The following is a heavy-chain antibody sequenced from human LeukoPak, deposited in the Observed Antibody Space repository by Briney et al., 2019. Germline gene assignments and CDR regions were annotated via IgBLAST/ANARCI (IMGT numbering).Heavy chain of an antibody. Sequence: GGTLRLSCAASGFTFSSYGMSWARQAPGKGLEWVSIISVAVGSTKYADSVRGRFTISRDNSKNTLFLQMNSLRAEDTAVYFCAKVVVVPAATTKTYYFDSWGQGTLVTVSS. J-gene: IGHJ4*02. CDR1: GFTFSSYG. CDR2: ISVAVGST. D-gene: IGHD2-2*01. V-gene: IGHV3-23*01. CDR3: AKVVVVPAATTKTYYFDS.